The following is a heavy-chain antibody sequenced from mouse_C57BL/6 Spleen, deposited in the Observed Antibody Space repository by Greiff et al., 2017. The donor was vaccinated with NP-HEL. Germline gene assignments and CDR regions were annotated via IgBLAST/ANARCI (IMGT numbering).Heavy chain of an antibody. CDR2: INYDGSST. J-gene: IGHJ4*01. CDR1: GFTFSDYY. D-gene: IGHD1-1*01. CDR3: AREDPYYYGSSGYAMDY. Sequence: EVKVVESEGGLVQPGSSMKLSCTASGFTFSDYYMAWVRQVPEKGLEWVANINYDGSSTYYLDSLKSRFIISRDNAKNILYLQMSSLKSEDTATYYCAREDPYYYGSSGYAMDYWGQGTSVTVSS. V-gene: IGHV5-16*01.